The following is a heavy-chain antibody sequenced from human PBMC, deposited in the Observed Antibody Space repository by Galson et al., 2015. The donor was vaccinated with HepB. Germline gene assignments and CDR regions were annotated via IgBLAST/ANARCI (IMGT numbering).Heavy chain of an antibody. CDR1: GLSFSRNA. Sequence: SLRLSCAASGLSFSRNAMHWVRQAPGKGLEYVSAISSNGDTTYYADSVKDRFTISRDNSKNTLYLQMSSLIPEDTAVYYCVKTFFDLLTGYDYWGQGTLVTVSS. V-gene: IGHV3-64D*06. CDR2: ISSNGDTT. D-gene: IGHD3-9*01. J-gene: IGHJ4*02. CDR3: VKTFFDLLTGYDY.